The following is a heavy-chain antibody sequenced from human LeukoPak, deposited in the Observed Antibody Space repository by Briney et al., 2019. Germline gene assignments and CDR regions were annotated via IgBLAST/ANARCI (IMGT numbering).Heavy chain of an antibody. CDR2: IKQDGSEK. J-gene: IGHJ6*03. D-gene: IGHD2-15*01. CDR3: AREKSYCSGGSCYSFYYYYMDV. Sequence: GGSLRLSCAASGLTFSSYWMSWVRQAPGKGLEWVANIKQDGSEKYYVDSVKGRFTISRDNAKNSLYLQMNSLRAEDTAVYYCAREKSYCSGGSCYSFYYYYMDVWGKGTTVTVSS. V-gene: IGHV3-7*01. CDR1: GLTFSSYW.